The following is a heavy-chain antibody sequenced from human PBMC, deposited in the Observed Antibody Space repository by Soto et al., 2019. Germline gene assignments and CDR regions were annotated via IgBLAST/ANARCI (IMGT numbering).Heavy chain of an antibody. CDR3: AKMSYYDSSGVDY. V-gene: IGHV3-23*01. CDR2: ISGSGGGT. J-gene: IGHJ4*02. CDR1: GFTFSNYA. D-gene: IGHD3-22*01. Sequence: EVQLLESGGGLVQPGGSLRLSCAASGFTFSNYAMSWVRQAPGKGLEWVSDISGSGGGTYYADSVKGRFTISRDNSKNTLYLQMNSLRAEDTAVYYCAKMSYYDSSGVDYWGQGTLVTVSS.